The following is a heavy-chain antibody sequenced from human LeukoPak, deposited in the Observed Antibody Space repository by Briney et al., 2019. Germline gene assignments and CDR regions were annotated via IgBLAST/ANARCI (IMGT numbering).Heavy chain of an antibody. V-gene: IGHV4-59*12. Sequence: PSETLSLTCTVSGGSISNYYWSWIRQPPGKGLEWIGYIYYSGSTNYNPSLKSRVTISVDTSKNQFSLKLSSVTAADTAVYYCARAAFGGVIANQLDYWGQGTLVTVSS. CDR3: ARAAFGGVIANQLDY. CDR2: IYYSGST. CDR1: GGSISNYY. D-gene: IGHD3-16*02. J-gene: IGHJ4*02.